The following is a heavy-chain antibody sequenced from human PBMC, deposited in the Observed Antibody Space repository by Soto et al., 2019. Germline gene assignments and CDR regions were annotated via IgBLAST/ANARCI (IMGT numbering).Heavy chain of an antibody. J-gene: IGHJ4*02. D-gene: IGHD3-3*01. Sequence: GGSLRLSCAASGFTFSSYWMHWVRQAPGKGLVWVSRINSDGSSTSYADSVKGRFTISRDNAKNTLYLQMNSLRAEDTAVYYCARVQSGYSPYYFDYWGQGTLVTVSS. CDR3: ARVQSGYSPYYFDY. V-gene: IGHV3-74*01. CDR2: INSDGSST. CDR1: GFTFSSYW.